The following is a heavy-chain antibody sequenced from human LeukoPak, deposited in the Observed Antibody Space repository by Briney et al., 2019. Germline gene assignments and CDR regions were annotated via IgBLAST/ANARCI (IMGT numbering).Heavy chain of an antibody. Sequence: GGSLRLSCAASGFTFSSYWMHWVRQAPGKGLVWVSRINSDGSSTSYADSVKGRFTISRDNAKNSLYLQMNNLRAEDTALYYCARDNSYGYSFFDYWGQGTLVTVSS. D-gene: IGHD5-18*01. CDR1: GFTFSSYW. CDR2: INSDGSST. V-gene: IGHV3-74*01. CDR3: ARDNSYGYSFFDY. J-gene: IGHJ4*02.